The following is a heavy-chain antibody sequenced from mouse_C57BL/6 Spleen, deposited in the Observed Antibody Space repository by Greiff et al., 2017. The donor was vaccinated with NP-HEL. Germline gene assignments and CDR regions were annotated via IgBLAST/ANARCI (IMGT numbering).Heavy chain of an antibody. CDR3: ARHEAYGSSYNAMDY. V-gene: IGHV1-62-2*01. CDR2: FYPGSGSI. CDR1: GYTFTEYT. D-gene: IGHD1-1*01. J-gene: IGHJ4*01. Sequence: QVHVKQSGAELVKPGASVKLSCKASGYTFTEYTIHWVKQRSGQGLEWIGWFYPGSGSIKYNEKFKDKATLTADKSSSTVYMELSRLTSEDSAVYFCARHEAYGSSYNAMDYWGQGTSVTVSS.